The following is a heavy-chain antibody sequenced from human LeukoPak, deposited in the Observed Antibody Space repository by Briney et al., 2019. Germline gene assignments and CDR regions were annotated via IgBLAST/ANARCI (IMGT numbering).Heavy chain of an antibody. J-gene: IGHJ4*02. CDR1: GFTFSRYD. Sequence: GGSLRLSCAASGFTFSRYDMSWVRQAPGKGLEWVSAVSGSGSNTYYTDSAKGRFTISRDNSKNTLYLQMNSLRAEDTAVYYCAKGGGGYLDYWGQGSLVTVSS. D-gene: IGHD3-10*01. CDR3: AKGGGGYLDY. V-gene: IGHV3-23*01. CDR2: VSGSGSNT.